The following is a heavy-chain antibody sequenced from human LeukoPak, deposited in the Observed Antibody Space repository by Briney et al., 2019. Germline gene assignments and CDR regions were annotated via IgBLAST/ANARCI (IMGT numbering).Heavy chain of an antibody. V-gene: IGHV3-30*02. CDR3: AKDQGSSWYAYFDY. J-gene: IGHJ4*02. CDR2: IRYDGTNK. CDR1: GFTFSGAW. Sequence: PGGSLRPSCTASGFTFSGAWMTWVRQAPGKGLEWVAFIRYDGTNKYYADSVKGRFTISRDNSKNTLFLQMNSLRDEDTALYYCAKDQGSSWYAYFDYWGQGTLVTVSS. D-gene: IGHD6-13*01.